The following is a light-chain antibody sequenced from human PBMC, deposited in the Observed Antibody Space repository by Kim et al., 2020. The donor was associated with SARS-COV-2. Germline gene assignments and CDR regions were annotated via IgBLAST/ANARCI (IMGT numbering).Light chain of an antibody. V-gene: IGLV8-61*01. J-gene: IGLJ3*02. Sequence: GVTVTLTCGLTSGSVSTSHYASWYQQTPGQAPRTLIYSTKTRSSGVPDRFSGSILGNKAALTITGAQADDESDYYCVLYMGGGLWVFGGGTQLTVL. CDR3: VLYMGGGLWV. CDR1: SGSVSTSHY. CDR2: STK.